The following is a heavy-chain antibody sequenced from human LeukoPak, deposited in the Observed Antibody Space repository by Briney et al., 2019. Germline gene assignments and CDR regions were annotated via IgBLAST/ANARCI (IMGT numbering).Heavy chain of an antibody. J-gene: IGHJ6*02. V-gene: IGHV3-64D*06. CDR3: VKEIIYYNSGRYYSAMDV. D-gene: IGHD3-10*01. Sequence: GGSLRLSCSASGFTFRTYTMHRVRQAPGKGLEYVSSFSSNGGTTHYADSVKGRFTISRDNSKDTLYLQMSSLRAEDTAVYICVKEIIYYNSGRYYSAMDVWGQGTTVTVSS. CDR1: GFTFRTYT. CDR2: FSSNGGTT.